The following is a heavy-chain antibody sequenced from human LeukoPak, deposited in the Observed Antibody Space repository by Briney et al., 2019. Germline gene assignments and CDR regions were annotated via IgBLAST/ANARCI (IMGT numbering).Heavy chain of an antibody. CDR3: AKLSSSWTDYYYGVDV. Sequence: PSETLSLTCTVSAGSINNYYWSWIRQPPGKGLEWIGYIYYSGSTNYNPSLKSRVTISVDTSKKQVSLNLSSVTAADTAVYYCAKLSSSWTDYYYGVDVWGQGTTVTVSS. V-gene: IGHV4-59*01. CDR2: IYYSGST. J-gene: IGHJ6*02. CDR1: AGSINNYY. D-gene: IGHD6-13*01.